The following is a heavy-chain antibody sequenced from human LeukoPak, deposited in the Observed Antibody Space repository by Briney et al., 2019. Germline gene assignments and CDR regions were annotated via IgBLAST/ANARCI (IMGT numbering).Heavy chain of an antibody. CDR3: ARDSSYYDSSGYSYNWFDP. J-gene: IGHJ5*02. CDR2: LFPGLST. CDR1: GYSINSAYY. D-gene: IGHD3-22*01. Sequence: PSETLSLTCAVSGYSINSAYYWGWIRQPPGKGLEWIGNLFPGLSTEHSPSLKSRVTISVDTSKNQFSLKLSSVTAADTAVYYCARDSSYYDSSGYSYNWFDPWGQGTLVTVSS. V-gene: IGHV4-38-2*02.